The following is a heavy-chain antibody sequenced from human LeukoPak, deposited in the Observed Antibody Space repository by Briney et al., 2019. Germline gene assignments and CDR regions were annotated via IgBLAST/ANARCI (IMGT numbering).Heavy chain of an antibody. V-gene: IGHV1-69*13. CDR1: GGTFSSYA. D-gene: IGHD6-6*01. J-gene: IGHJ6*02. Sequence: SVTVSCKASGGTFSSYAISWVRQAPGQGLEWMGGIIPIFGTANYAQKFQGRVTITADESTSTAYMELSSLRSEDTAVYYCARDRIAARPEGGYYGMDVWGQGTTVTVSS. CDR2: IIPIFGTA. CDR3: ARDRIAARPEGGYYGMDV.